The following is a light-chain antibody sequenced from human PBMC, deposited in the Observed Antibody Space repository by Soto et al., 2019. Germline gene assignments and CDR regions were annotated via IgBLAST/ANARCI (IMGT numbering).Light chain of an antibody. Sequence: EIVLTQSPGTLSLSPGERASLSCRASQSIANSLAWYQQKPGQAPRLLSLGASNRATGIPDRFSCSGSGTEFTLTISRLEPEDFEVYHCQQYGGSPRTFGQGTKVDIK. CDR2: GAS. CDR3: QQYGGSPRT. J-gene: IGKJ1*01. V-gene: IGKV3-20*01. CDR1: QSIANS.